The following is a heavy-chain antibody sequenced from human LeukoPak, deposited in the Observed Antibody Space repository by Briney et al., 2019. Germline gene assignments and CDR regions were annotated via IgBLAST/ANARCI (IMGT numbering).Heavy chain of an antibody. V-gene: IGHV1-18*01. CDR3: ARRSLGGSSWDLDY. CDR2: ISAYNGNT. Sequence: ASVKVSCKASGYTFTSYGMSWVRQAPGQGLEWMGWISAYNGNTNYAQKLQGRVTMTTDTSTSTAYMELRSLRSDDTAVYYCARRSLGGSSWDLDYWGQGTLVTVSS. J-gene: IGHJ4*02. CDR1: GYTFTSYG. D-gene: IGHD6-13*01.